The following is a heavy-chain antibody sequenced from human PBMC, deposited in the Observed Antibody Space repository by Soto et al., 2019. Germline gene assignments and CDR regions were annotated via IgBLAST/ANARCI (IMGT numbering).Heavy chain of an antibody. D-gene: IGHD1-26*01. CDR2: IFNSVTT. CDR3: ALALGPTTGLDY. Sequence: SETLSLTCSVSGASTVSHDHWTWIRQPPGKGLEWMGYIFNSVTTFYNPSLTSRLSISMDTSGNHFSLELRSVTAADTAVYYCALALGPTTGLDYVGHGTLVTVS. J-gene: IGHJ4*01. CDR1: GASTVSHDH. V-gene: IGHV4-31*02.